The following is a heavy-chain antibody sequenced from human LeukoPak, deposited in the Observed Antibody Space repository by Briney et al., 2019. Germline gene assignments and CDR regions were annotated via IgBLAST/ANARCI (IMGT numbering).Heavy chain of an antibody. CDR1: GGTFSSYT. V-gene: IGHV1-69*04. CDR2: IIPILGIA. J-gene: IGHJ4*02. D-gene: IGHD6-13*01. Sequence: SVKVSCKASGGTFSSYTISWVRQAPGQGLEWMGRIIPILGIANYAQKFQGRVTITADKSTSTAYMELSSLRSEDTAVYYCARDHSRWYYFDYWGQGTLVTVSS. CDR3: ARDHSRWYYFDY.